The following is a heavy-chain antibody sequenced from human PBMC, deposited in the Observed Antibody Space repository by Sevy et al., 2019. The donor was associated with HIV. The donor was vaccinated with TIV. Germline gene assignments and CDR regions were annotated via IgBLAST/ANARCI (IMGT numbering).Heavy chain of an antibody. CDR1: GFTFSSYS. Sequence: GGSLRLSCAASGFTFSSYSMNWVRQAPGKGMEWVSSISSSSSYIYYADSVKGRLIISRDNAKNSLYLQMNSLRAEDTAVYYCARDPMVRGNMDVWGQGTTVTVSS. CDR3: ARDPMVRGNMDV. CDR2: ISSSSSYI. D-gene: IGHD3-10*01. V-gene: IGHV3-21*01. J-gene: IGHJ6*02.